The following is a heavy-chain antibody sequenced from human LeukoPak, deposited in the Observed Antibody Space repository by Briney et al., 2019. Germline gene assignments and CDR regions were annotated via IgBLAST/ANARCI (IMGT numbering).Heavy chain of an antibody. CDR1: GVSVSSGNYY. Sequence: PSETLSLTCAVSGVSVSSGNYYWSWIRQPPGKGLEWIGYIYYSGSTNYNPSLKSRVTISVDTSKDQFSLKLSSVTAADTAVYYCARLVPLRGGYPILPGRFDYWGQGTLVTVSS. CDR3: ARLVPLRGGYPILPGRFDY. D-gene: IGHD3-22*01. CDR2: IYYSGST. J-gene: IGHJ4*02. V-gene: IGHV4-61*01.